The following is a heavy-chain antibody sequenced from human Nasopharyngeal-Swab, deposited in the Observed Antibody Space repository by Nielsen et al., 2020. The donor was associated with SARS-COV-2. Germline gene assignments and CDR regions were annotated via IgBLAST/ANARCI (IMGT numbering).Heavy chain of an antibody. V-gene: IGHV7-4-1*02. Sequence: ASVKVSCQASVYTFTSYAMHWVRQAPGQGLEWMGWINTNTGNPTYAQGFTGRFVFSLDTSVSTAYLQISSLKAEDTAVYYCARGRVDTAMVPFYWGQGTLVTVSS. CDR1: VYTFTSYA. D-gene: IGHD5-18*01. CDR3: ARGRVDTAMVPFY. J-gene: IGHJ4*02. CDR2: INTNTGNP.